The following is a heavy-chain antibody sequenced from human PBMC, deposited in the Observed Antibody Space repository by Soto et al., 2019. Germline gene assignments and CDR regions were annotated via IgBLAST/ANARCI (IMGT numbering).Heavy chain of an antibody. V-gene: IGHV3-11*01. CDR2: ITSGGSTI. Sequence: QVQLVESGGGLVKPGGSLRLSCAASGFTFSDYYMSWFRQAPGKGLEWVSYITSGGSTIYYADSVKGRFTISRDNAKNSLYLQMNSRRAEDAAVYYWAREVDAYGTNPYGYFDLWGRGTLVTVSS. J-gene: IGHJ2*01. CDR3: AREVDAYGTNPYGYFDL. CDR1: GFTFSDYY. D-gene: IGHD3-16*01.